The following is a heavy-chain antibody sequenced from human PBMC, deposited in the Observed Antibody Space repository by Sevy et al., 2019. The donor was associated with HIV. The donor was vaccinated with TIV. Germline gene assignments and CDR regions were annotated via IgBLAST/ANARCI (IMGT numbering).Heavy chain of an antibody. CDR3: ARDSREGGYYFDY. V-gene: IGHV3-21*01. CDR1: GFTFSSYS. D-gene: IGHD3-16*01. Sequence: GGSLRLSCAASGFTFSSYSMNWVRQAPGKGLEWVSSISSSSSYIYYADSVKGRFTISGDNAKNSLYLQMNSRRSEDTAVYYCARDSREGGYYFDYWGQGTLVTVSS. J-gene: IGHJ4*02. CDR2: ISSSSSYI.